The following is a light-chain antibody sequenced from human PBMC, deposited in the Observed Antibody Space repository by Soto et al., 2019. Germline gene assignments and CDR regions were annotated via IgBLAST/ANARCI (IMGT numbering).Light chain of an antibody. V-gene: IGKV1-5*03. Sequence: DIQMTQSPSTLSASLGDRVTITCRASQSISSWVAWYQHKPGKGPKLLIYKASHLESGVPSRFSGSGSGTEFTLTISSLQPGDFATYYCQHYNSYSEAFGQGTKVDIK. J-gene: IGKJ1*01. CDR3: QHYNSYSEA. CDR1: QSISSW. CDR2: KAS.